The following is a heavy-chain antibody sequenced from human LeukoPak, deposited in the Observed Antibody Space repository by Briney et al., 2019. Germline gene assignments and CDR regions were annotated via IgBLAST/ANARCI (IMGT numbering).Heavy chain of an antibody. CDR3: ARDRGSGSSATYNWFDP. Sequence: QAGGSLRLSCAASGFTFDDYAMHWVRQAPGKGLEWVSGISWNSGSIGYADSVKGRFTISRDNAKNSLYLQMNSLRGEDTAVYYCARDRGSGSSATYNWFDPWGQGTLVTVS. CDR1: GFTFDDYA. CDR2: ISWNSGSI. V-gene: IGHV3-9*01. J-gene: IGHJ5*02. D-gene: IGHD3-10*01.